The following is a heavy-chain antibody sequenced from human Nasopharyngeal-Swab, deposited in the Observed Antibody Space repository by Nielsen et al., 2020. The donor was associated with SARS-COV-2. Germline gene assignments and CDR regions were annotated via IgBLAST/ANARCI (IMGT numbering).Heavy chain of an antibody. CDR3: ARGGRITIFGVVIRGHYYYYMDV. Sequence: SETLSLTCAVYGGSFSGYYWSWIRQPPGKGLEWIGEINHSGSTNYNPSLKSRVTISVDTYKNQFSLKLSSVTAADTAVYYCARGGRITIFGVVIRGHYYYYMDVWGKGTTVTVSS. D-gene: IGHD3-3*01. V-gene: IGHV4-34*01. CDR2: INHSGST. CDR1: GGSFSGYY. J-gene: IGHJ6*03.